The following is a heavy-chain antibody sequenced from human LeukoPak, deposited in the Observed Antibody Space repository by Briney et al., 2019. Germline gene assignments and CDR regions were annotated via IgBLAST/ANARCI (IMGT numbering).Heavy chain of an antibody. CDR3: ARVPAAVDFDY. D-gene: IGHD2-2*01. J-gene: IGHJ4*02. V-gene: IGHV3-30*09. CDR2: ISYDGSNK. CDR1: GFTVSSNY. Sequence: PGGSLRLSCAASGFTVSSNYMSWVRQAPGKGLEWVAVISYDGSNKYYADSVKGRFAISRDNSKNTLYLQMNSLRAEDTAVYYCARVPAAVDFDYWGQGTLVTVSS.